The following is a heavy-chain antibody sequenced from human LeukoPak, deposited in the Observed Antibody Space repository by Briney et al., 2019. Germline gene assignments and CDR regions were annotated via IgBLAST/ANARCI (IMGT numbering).Heavy chain of an antibody. D-gene: IGHD2/OR15-2a*01. CDR1: GYTFYDYA. V-gene: IGHV1-18*01. CDR3: ARDSAILGIFFDS. CDR2: INTYNGDT. J-gene: IGHJ4*02. Sequence: ASVKVSCKASGYTFYDYAISWVRQAPGQGLEWMGWINTYNGDTITAQKFQGRVTLTTDTSTTTASMELRSLRSDDTAFYYCARDSAILGIFFDSWGQGTLVTVSS.